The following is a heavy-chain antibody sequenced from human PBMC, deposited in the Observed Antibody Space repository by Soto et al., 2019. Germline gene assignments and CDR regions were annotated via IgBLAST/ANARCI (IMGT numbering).Heavy chain of an antibody. D-gene: IGHD4-17*01. J-gene: IGHJ5*02. CDR3: ARLRTVTSSFDP. V-gene: IGHV4-59*01. CDR1: SGSIAGYY. Sequence: QEQLQESGPGLVKPSETLSLTCTVSSGSIAGYYWSWIRQSPGTGLECIGYIYKTGSTTYNPSLKSRVTMSIDTSQNQFSLKLSSVTAADTAVYYCARLRTVTSSFDPWGQGTLVTVSS. CDR2: IYKTGST.